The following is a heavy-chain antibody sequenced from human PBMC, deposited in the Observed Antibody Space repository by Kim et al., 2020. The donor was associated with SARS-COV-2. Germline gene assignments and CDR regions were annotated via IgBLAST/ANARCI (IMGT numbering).Heavy chain of an antibody. CDR3: AKDIGRYYYYGRDV. CDR2: ISWNSGSI. Sequence: GGSLRLSCAASGFTFDDYAMHWVRQAPGKGLEWVSGISWNSGSIGYADSVKGRFTISRDNAKNSLYLQMNSLRAEDTALYYCAKDIGRYYYYGRDVCGQGTTVTVSS. J-gene: IGHJ6*02. CDR1: GFTFDDYA. V-gene: IGHV3-9*01.